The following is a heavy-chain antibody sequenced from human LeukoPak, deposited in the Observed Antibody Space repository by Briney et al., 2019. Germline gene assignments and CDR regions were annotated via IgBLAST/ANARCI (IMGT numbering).Heavy chain of an antibody. CDR2: IIPIFGTA. D-gene: IGHD2-21*01. J-gene: IGHJ4*02. Sequence: ASVKVSRKASGGTFSSYAISWVRQAPGQGLEWMGGIIPIFGTANYAQKFQGRVTITADESTSTAYMELSSLRSEDTAVYYCAGGPLGDPAHFDYWGQGTLVTVSS. CDR1: GGTFSSYA. V-gene: IGHV1-69*01. CDR3: AGGPLGDPAHFDY.